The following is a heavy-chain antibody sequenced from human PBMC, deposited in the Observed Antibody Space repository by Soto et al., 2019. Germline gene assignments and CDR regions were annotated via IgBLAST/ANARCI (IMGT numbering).Heavy chain of an antibody. CDR3: ARAHMADSSGWNDAFDI. D-gene: IGHD6-19*01. V-gene: IGHV4-59*08. CDR1: GGSISSYY. J-gene: IGHJ3*02. Sequence: PFETLSLTCTVSGGSISSYYWSWIRQPPGKGLEWIGYISYGGKTNYNPSLKSRVTISVYTSKNQFSQKLISVTAADTSVYYCARAHMADSSGWNDAFDIWGQGTMVTVSS. CDR2: ISYGGKT.